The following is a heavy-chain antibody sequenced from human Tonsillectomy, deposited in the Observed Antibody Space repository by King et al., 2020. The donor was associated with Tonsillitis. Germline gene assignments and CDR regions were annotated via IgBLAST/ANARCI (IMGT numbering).Heavy chain of an antibody. CDR1: GGSISTFY. Sequence: VQLQESGPGLVKPSETLSLTCSVSGGSISTFYWSWVRQPAGKGLEWIGRIFNSGSTNYNPSLKSRVIMSVDTSKNQFSLKLNSVTATDTAVYYCARETTSVTTTPVLHWYFHLWGRGTLVTVSS. J-gene: IGHJ2*01. CDR3: ARETTSVTTTPVLHWYFHL. D-gene: IGHD1-1*01. V-gene: IGHV4-4*07. CDR2: IFNSGST.